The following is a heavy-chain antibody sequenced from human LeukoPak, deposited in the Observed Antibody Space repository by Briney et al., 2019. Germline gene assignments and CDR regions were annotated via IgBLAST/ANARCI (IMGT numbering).Heavy chain of an antibody. D-gene: IGHD4-23*01. Sequence: GASVKVSCKASGYTFTSHGISWVRQAPGQGLEWMGWISAYNGNTNYAQKLQGRVTMTTDTSTSTAYMELRSVRSYGMAVYYCARVGADYGGNRALYWGQGTLVTVSS. CDR3: ARVGADYGGNRALY. CDR1: GYTFTSHG. V-gene: IGHV1-18*03. J-gene: IGHJ4*02. CDR2: ISAYNGNT.